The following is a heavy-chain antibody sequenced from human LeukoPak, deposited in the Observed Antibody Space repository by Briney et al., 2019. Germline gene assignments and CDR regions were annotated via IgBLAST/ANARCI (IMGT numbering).Heavy chain of an antibody. J-gene: IGHJ2*01. Sequence: SETLSPTCTVSGGSISSYYWSWIRQPPGKGLEWIGYIYYSGSTNYNPSLKSRVTISVDTSKNQFSLKLSSVTAADTAVYYCARHSPLSYYYDSSGYFYWYFDLWGRGTLVTVSS. CDR3: ARHSPLSYYYDSSGYFYWYFDL. D-gene: IGHD3-22*01. CDR2: IYYSGST. V-gene: IGHV4-59*08. CDR1: GGSISSYY.